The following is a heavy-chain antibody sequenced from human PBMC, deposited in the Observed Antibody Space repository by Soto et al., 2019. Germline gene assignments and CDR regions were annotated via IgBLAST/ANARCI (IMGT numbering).Heavy chain of an antibody. J-gene: IGHJ4*02. D-gene: IGHD2-15*01. CDR1: GFSFSNYG. V-gene: IGHV3-33*01. Sequence: QVQLVESGGGVVQPGRSLRLSCAASGFSFSNYGMHWVRQAPGKGLEWVAVIWYDGSEKYYADSVKGRFTISRDNSKNTLYLQMNSLRAEDTAVYYYARDSGGGATHFDYWGQGTLATVSS. CDR3: ARDSGGGATHFDY. CDR2: IWYDGSEK.